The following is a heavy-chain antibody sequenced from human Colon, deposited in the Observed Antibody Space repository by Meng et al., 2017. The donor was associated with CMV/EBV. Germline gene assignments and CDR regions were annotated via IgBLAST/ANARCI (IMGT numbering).Heavy chain of an antibody. Sequence: QLQLPEPGPGLVQPSVTLSLTCTVSGGSISISTYYWGWIRQTPGKGLEWIGNIYDSGYTYYNPSLKSRLTISVDTSKNQFSLKLTSVTAADTAVYYCATDYGDYYFDRWGQGTLVT. V-gene: IGHV4-39*07. D-gene: IGHD4-17*01. CDR3: ATDYGDYYFDR. J-gene: IGHJ4*02. CDR1: GGSISISTYY. CDR2: IYDSGYT.